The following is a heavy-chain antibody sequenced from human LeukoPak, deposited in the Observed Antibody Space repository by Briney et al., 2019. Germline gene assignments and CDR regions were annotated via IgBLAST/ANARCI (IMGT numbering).Heavy chain of an antibody. J-gene: IGHJ4*02. D-gene: IGHD2-2*02. CDR2: INPNSGGT. CDR3: ARAFGKVVPAAISGY. Sequence: ASVKVSCKASGYTFTGYYMHWVRQAPGQGLEWMGWINPNSGGTNYAQKFQGRVTMTRDTSISTAYMELSRLRSDDTAVYYCARAFGKVVPAAISGYWGQGTLVTVSS. CDR1: GYTFTGYY. V-gene: IGHV1-2*02.